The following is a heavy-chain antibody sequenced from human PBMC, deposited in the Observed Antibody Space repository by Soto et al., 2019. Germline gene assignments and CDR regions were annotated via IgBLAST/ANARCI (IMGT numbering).Heavy chain of an antibody. J-gene: IGHJ4*02. CDR2: ISAYNGNT. Sequence: QVQLVQSGAEVKKPGASVKVSCKASGYTFTSYGISWVRQAPGQGLEWMGWISAYNGNTNYAQKLQGRVTMTTDTSXXTXYXELRSLRSDDTAVYYCARTVLRYFDWLLFQGEGFDYWGQGTLVTVSS. CDR3: ARTVLRYFDWLLFQGEGFDY. D-gene: IGHD3-9*01. CDR1: GYTFTSYG. V-gene: IGHV1-18*01.